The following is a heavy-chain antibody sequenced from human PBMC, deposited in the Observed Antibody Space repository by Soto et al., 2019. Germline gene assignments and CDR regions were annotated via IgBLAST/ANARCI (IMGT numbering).Heavy chain of an antibody. V-gene: IGHV1-2*04. CDR3: ARAGYCSSTSCYGAAPGDY. J-gene: IGHJ4*02. CDR2: INPNSGGT. Sequence: ASVKVSCKASGYTFTGYYMHWVRQAPGQGLEWMGWINPNSGGTNYAQKFQGWVTMTRDTSISTAYMELSRLRSDDTAVYYCARAGYCSSTSCYGAAPGDYWGQGTLVTVSS. CDR1: GYTFTGYY. D-gene: IGHD2-2*01.